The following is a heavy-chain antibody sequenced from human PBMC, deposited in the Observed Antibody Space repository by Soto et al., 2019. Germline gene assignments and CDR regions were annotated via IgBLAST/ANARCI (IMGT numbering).Heavy chain of an antibody. CDR2: ISGTGGTT. CDR3: AKFFVETGGSSGWPWSFHF. Sequence: EVQLLESGGGLVQPGGSLRLSCAASGFTFSSYAMSWVRQAPGKGLEWVSAISGTGGTTYYADSVKGRFTISRDNSRNRLHLQMNSLRAEDTAIYYCAKFFVETGGSSGWPWSFHFWGQGTLVTVSS. V-gene: IGHV3-23*01. CDR1: GFTFSSYA. D-gene: IGHD6-25*01. J-gene: IGHJ4*02.